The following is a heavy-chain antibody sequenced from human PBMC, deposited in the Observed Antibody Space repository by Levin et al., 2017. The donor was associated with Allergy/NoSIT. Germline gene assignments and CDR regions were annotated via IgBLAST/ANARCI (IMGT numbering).Heavy chain of an antibody. CDR3: ARDKVEYQLLYNYYYGMDV. V-gene: IGHV3-7*01. Sequence: TGGSLRLSCAASGFTFSSYWMSWVRQAPGKGLEWVANIKQDGSEKYYVDSVKGRFTISRDNAKNSLYLQMNSLRAEDTAVYYCARDKVEYQLLYNYYYGMDVWGQGTTVTVSS. D-gene: IGHD2-2*01. J-gene: IGHJ6*02. CDR2: IKQDGSEK. CDR1: GFTFSSYW.